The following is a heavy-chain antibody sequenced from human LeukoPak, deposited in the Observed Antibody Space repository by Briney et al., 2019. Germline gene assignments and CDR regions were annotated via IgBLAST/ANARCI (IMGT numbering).Heavy chain of an antibody. J-gene: IGHJ4*02. CDR1: GFTFSSYW. CDR2: IKQDGSEK. V-gene: IGHV3-7*01. CDR3: ARVRSSGSYFDY. Sequence: GGSLRLSCAASGFTFSSYWMSWVRQAPGKGLEWVANIKQDGSEKYYVDSVKGRFTIPGDNAKNSLYLQMNSLRAEDTAVYYCARVRSSGSYFDYWGQGTLVTVSS. D-gene: IGHD6-19*01.